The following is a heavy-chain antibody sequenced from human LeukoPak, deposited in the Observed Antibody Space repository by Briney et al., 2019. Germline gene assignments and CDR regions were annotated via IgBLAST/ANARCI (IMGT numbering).Heavy chain of an antibody. Sequence: SGPTLVKPTQTLTLTCTFSGFSLSTSGVGVGWIRQPPGKALEWLALIYWDDDKRYSPSLKSRLTITKDTSKNQVVLTMTNMDPVDTATYYCAHSGLEGVNPPVVFDLWGRGTLVTVSS. J-gene: IGHJ2*01. D-gene: IGHD2-15*01. V-gene: IGHV2-5*02. CDR1: GFSLSTSGVG. CDR2: IYWDDDK. CDR3: AHSGLEGVNPPVVFDL.